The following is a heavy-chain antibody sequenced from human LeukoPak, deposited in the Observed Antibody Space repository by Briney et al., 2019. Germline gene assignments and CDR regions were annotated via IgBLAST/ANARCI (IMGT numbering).Heavy chain of an antibody. CDR3: ARGVSSGSYSYPPLLDY. D-gene: IGHD1-26*01. CDR2: INHSGST. CDR1: GGSFSGYY. V-gene: IGHV4-34*01. Sequence: PSETLSLTCAVYGGSFSGYYWSWIRQPPGKGLEWIGEINHSGSTNYNPSLTGRVTISVGTTKNQFSLKRISVTAAHPAVYHCARGVSSGSYSYPPLLDYWGQGTLVTVSS. J-gene: IGHJ4*02.